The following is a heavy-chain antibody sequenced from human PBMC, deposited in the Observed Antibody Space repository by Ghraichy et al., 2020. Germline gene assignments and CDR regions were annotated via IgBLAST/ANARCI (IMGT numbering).Heavy chain of an antibody. V-gene: IGHV4-39*01. CDR2: IYYNGYT. D-gene: IGHD3-3*01. Sequence: ETLSLTCTVSGGSVSSDSYYWGWIRQTPGKGLEWIASIYYNGYTYYNPSLKSRVTISVDMSKNQFALKLSSVTAADTAVYYCASSAFGVVINLYYFDYWGQGTLVTVSS. J-gene: IGHJ4*02. CDR3: ASSAFGVVINLYYFDY. CDR1: GGSVSSDSYY.